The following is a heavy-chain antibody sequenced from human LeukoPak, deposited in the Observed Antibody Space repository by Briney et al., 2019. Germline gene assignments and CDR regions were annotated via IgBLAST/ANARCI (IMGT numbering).Heavy chain of an antibody. V-gene: IGHV1-18*01. Sequence: GASVKVSCKASGYTFTSYGISWVRQAPGQGLEWMGWISAYNGNTNYAQNFQGRVNLTTDTSTSTAYMELRSLRSDDTAVYFCARATSRTYYRWGFDYWGQGTLVTVSS. CDR3: ARATSRTYYRWGFDY. CDR1: GYTFTSYG. D-gene: IGHD1-26*01. J-gene: IGHJ4*02. CDR2: ISAYNGNT.